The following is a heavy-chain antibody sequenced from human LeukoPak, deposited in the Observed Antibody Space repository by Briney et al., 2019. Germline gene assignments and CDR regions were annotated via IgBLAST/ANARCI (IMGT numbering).Heavy chain of an antibody. V-gene: IGHV3-30*04. J-gene: IGHJ4*02. Sequence: GGSLRLSCAASGFTFSSYAMHWVRQAPGKGLEWVAVISYDGSNKYYADSVKGRFTISRDNSKNTLYLQMNRLRAEDTAVYYCAREGDCSSTSCYAFDYWGQGTLVTVSS. CDR3: AREGDCSSTSCYAFDY. D-gene: IGHD2-2*01. CDR1: GFTFSSYA. CDR2: ISYDGSNK.